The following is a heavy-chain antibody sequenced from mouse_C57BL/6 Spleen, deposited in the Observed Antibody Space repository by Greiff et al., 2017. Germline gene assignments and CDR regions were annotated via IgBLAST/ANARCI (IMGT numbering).Heavy chain of an antibody. V-gene: IGHV5-2*01. CDR2: INSDGGST. Sequence: VQLQQSGGGLVQPGESLKLSCESNEYEFPSHDMSWVRKTPEKRLELVAAINSDGGSTYYPDTMERRFIISRENTKKTLYLQMSSLRSEDTALYDGARRSNYDGSWYFDVWGTGTTVTGSS. D-gene: IGHD2-5*01. J-gene: IGHJ1*03. CDR1: EYEFPSHD. CDR3: ARRSNYDGSWYFDV.